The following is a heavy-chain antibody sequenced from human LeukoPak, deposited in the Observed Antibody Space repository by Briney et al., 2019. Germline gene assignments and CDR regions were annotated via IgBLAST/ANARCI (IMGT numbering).Heavy chain of an antibody. D-gene: IGHD3-22*01. CDR1: GYTFTSYD. V-gene: IGHV1-8*01. CDR2: MNPNSGNT. CDR3: ARVCYDSTTVCEDY. Sequence: ASVKVSCKASGYTFTSYDINWVRQATGQGLEWMGWMNPNSGNTGYEQKFQGRVTMTRNTSISTAYMELSSLRSEDTAVYYCARVCYDSTTVCEDYWGQGTMVTVSS. J-gene: IGHJ4*02.